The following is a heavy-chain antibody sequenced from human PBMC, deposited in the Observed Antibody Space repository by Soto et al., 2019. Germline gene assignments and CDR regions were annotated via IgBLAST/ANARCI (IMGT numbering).Heavy chain of an antibody. J-gene: IGHJ5*02. CDR3: ARERAGLNWFDP. CDR2: IIPIFGTA. Sequence: QVQLVQSGAEVKKPGSSVKVSCKASGGTFSSYAISWVRQAPGQGLEWMGGIIPIFGTANYAQKFQGRVTIXAXGSTSTAYMELSSLRSEDTAVYYCARERAGLNWFDPWGQGTLVTVSS. CDR1: GGTFSSYA. V-gene: IGHV1-69*12.